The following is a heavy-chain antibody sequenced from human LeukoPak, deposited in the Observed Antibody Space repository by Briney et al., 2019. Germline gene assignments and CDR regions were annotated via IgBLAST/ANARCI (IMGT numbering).Heavy chain of an antibody. CDR3: ARAGDDDEPNWFDP. CDR1: GGTFSSYA. J-gene: IGHJ5*02. Sequence: GASVKVSCKASGGTFSSYAISWVRQAPGQGLEWMGGIIPNFGTANYAQKFQGRVTITADESTSTAYMELSSLRSEDTAVYYCARAGDDDEPNWFDPWGQGTPVTVSS. D-gene: IGHD1-14*01. V-gene: IGHV1-69*13. CDR2: IIPNFGTA.